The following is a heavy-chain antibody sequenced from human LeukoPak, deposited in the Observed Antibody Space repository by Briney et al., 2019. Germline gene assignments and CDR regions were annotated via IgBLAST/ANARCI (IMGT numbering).Heavy chain of an antibody. CDR2: IQQHGSET. CDR3: ATYSSSNGREFQY. CDR1: GFAVSTYW. D-gene: IGHD2-2*01. Sequence: ASLRLSCEGSGFAVSTYWMGWVRQAPGLGLDWVANIQQHGSETYYGDSVKGRFTISRDNAKNSLYLQMNSLRAEDTAVYYCATYSSSNGREFQYWGQGTLVTVSS. J-gene: IGHJ1*01. V-gene: IGHV3-7*01.